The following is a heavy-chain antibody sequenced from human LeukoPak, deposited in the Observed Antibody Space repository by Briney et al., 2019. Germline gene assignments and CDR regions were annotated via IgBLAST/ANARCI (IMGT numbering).Heavy chain of an antibody. J-gene: IGHJ6*02. D-gene: IGHD3-10*01. Sequence: GASVWVSCRASGYTFTGCYMHWVRQAPGQGLEWMGWINPNSGGTGCAQKFQGRVTVARDTSIGTAYMELSRLRSDDTAVYYCARVNYYYGSGSYSYYYGMDVWGQGTTVTVSS. CDR3: ARVNYYYGSGSYSYYYGMDV. CDR2: INPNSGGT. V-gene: IGHV1-2*02. CDR1: GYTFTGCY.